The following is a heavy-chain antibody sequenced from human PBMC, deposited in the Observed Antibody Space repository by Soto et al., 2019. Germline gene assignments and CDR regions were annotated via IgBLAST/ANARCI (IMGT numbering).Heavy chain of an antibody. D-gene: IGHD3-10*01. Sequence: PGGSLRLSCAASGFTFSNYWMHWVRQAPGKGPVWVSRIKSDGSSTSYADSVKGRFTISRDNAKNTLDLQMHGLRAEDMAVYYCARSVRSGSFPYYYYAMDVWGQGTTVTVSS. J-gene: IGHJ6*02. V-gene: IGHV3-74*01. CDR2: IKSDGSST. CDR3: ARSVRSGSFPYYYYAMDV. CDR1: GFTFSNYW.